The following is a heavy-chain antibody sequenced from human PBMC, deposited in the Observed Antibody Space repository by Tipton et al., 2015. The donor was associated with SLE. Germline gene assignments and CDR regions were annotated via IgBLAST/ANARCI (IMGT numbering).Heavy chain of an antibody. CDR3: ARCCSGGSCFFCNWFDP. J-gene: IGHJ5*02. CDR2: IYYSGNT. D-gene: IGHD2-15*01. CDR1: GDSISNYY. Sequence: TLSLTCTVSGDSISNYYWSWIRQTPGKGLEWIGYIYYSGNTNYNPSLKSRVTISVDTSKNQFSLKLSSVTAADTAVYYCARCCSGGSCFFCNWFDPWGQGTLVTVSS. V-gene: IGHV4-59*01.